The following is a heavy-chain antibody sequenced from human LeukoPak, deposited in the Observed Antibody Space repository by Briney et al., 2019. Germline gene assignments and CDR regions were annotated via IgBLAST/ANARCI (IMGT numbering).Heavy chain of an antibody. CDR2: ISGSGGST. J-gene: IGHJ4*02. CDR1: GFTFSSFA. D-gene: IGHD1-26*01. Sequence: PGRSLRLSCAASGFTFSSFAMTWVRQAPGKGLEWVSAISGSGGSTYYADSVKGRFTISGDNSKNTLYLQMNSLRAEDTAVYYCARVLLEWELLPSHFDYWGQGTLVTVSS. CDR3: ARVLLEWELLPSHFDY. V-gene: IGHV3-23*01.